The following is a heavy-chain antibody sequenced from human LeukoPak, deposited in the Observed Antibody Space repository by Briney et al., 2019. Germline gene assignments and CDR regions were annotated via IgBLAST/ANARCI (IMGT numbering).Heavy chain of an antibody. CDR2: IYYSGST. CDR3: AGVISPIDY. CDR1: GGSISSNSYY. J-gene: IGHJ4*02. Sequence: SETLSLTCTVSGGSISSNSYYWGWIRQPPGKGLEWIGSIYYSGSTYYNPSLKSRVTISVDTSKNQFSLKLSSVTAADTAVYYCAGVISPIDYWGQGTLVTVSS. D-gene: IGHD3-16*02. V-gene: IGHV4-39*01.